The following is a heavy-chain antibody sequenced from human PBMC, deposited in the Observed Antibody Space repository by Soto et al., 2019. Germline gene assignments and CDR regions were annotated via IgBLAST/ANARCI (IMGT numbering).Heavy chain of an antibody. J-gene: IGHJ3*02. CDR3: ANYKKISGDVPMRAFDI. Sequence: SLRLPCTSSGLTFINYGITWVRQAPGKGLDWVSVIAFSGGDPRYAEYAKGRFTLSSDTTKNTLFLQMVSLRAEDTDMYYFANYKKISGDVPMRAFDIWGQGTMVTVSS. CDR1: GLTFINYG. D-gene: IGHD2-21*01. V-gene: IGHV3-23*01. CDR2: IAFSGGDP.